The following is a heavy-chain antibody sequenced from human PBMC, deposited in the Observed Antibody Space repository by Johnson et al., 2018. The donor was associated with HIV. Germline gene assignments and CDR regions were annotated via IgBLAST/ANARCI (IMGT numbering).Heavy chain of an antibody. D-gene: IGHD2-2*01. CDR2: ISSSGSTI. CDR3: ARNGLIPAAKGVAFDI. V-gene: IGHV3-11*04. Sequence: VQLVESGGGLVQPGGSLILSCAASGLTFSDYDMSWIRQAPGKGLEWVSYISSSGSTIYYADSVEGRFTISRDNAKNSLYLQMNSLRAEDTAVYYCARNGLIPAAKGVAFDIWGQGTTVTVSS. J-gene: IGHJ3*02. CDR1: GLTFSDYD.